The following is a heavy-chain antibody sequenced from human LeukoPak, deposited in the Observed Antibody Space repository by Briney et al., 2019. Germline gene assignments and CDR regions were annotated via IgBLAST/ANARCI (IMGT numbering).Heavy chain of an antibody. CDR3: ARVGSSWFGRNYYYMDV. Sequence: SETLSLTCTVSGGSISSYYWSWIRQPPGKGLEWIGYTYYSGSTNYNPSLKSRVTISVDTSKNQFSLKLSSVTAADTAVYYCARVGSSWFGRNYYYMDVWGKGTTVTVSS. D-gene: IGHD6-13*01. CDR1: GGSISSYY. J-gene: IGHJ6*03. CDR2: TYYSGST. V-gene: IGHV4-59*01.